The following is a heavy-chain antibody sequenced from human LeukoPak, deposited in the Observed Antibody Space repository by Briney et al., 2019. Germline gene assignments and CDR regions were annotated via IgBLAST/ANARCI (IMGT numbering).Heavy chain of an antibody. Sequence: PSETLSLTCTVSGYSISSGFYWGWIRQPPGKGLECIGSIYHSGSTYYNPSLKSRVTISVDTSKNQFSLKLSSVTAADTAVYYYARIVVVPATYIYYYMDVWGKGTTVTISS. CDR1: GYSISSGFY. V-gene: IGHV4-38-2*02. D-gene: IGHD2-2*01. J-gene: IGHJ6*03. CDR2: IYHSGST. CDR3: ARIVVVPATYIYYYMDV.